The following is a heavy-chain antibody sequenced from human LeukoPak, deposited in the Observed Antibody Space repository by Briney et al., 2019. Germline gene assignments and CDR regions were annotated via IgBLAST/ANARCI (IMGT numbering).Heavy chain of an antibody. D-gene: IGHD3-10*01. CDR1: GFTFSDYY. CDR2: ISSSGSTI. J-gene: IGHJ4*02. Sequence: GGSLRLSCAASGFTFSDYYMSWVRQAPGKGLEWVSYISSSGSTIYYADSVKGRFTISRDNAKSSLYLQMNSLRAEDTAVYYCARAGTMVRGVNFDYWGQGTLVTVSS. V-gene: IGHV3-11*04. CDR3: ARAGTMVRGVNFDY.